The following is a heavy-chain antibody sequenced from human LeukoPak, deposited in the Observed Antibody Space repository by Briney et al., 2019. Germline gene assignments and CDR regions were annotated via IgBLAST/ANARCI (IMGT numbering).Heavy chain of an antibody. CDR3: AKDGKNFFDY. V-gene: IGHV3-43*01. CDR2: ISWDGGST. CDR1: GFTFSSYS. Sequence: GGSLRLSCAASGFTFSSYSMNWVRQAPGKGLEWVSLISWDGGSTYYADSVKGRFTISRDNSKNSLSLQMNSLRAEDTALYYCAKDGKNFFDYWGQGTLVTVSS. J-gene: IGHJ4*02.